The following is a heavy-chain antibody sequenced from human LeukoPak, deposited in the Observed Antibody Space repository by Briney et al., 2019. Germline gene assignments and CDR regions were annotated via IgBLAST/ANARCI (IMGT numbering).Heavy chain of an antibody. CDR2: TYYSGST. Sequence: SETLSLTCTVSGGSISSYYWSWIRQPPGKGLEWIGYTYYSGSTNYNPSLKSRVTISVDTSKNQFSLKLSSVTAADTAVYYCARVPSYYYDSSGHAFDIWGQGTMVTVSS. V-gene: IGHV4-59*08. D-gene: IGHD3-22*01. J-gene: IGHJ3*02. CDR1: GGSISSYY. CDR3: ARVPSYYYDSSGHAFDI.